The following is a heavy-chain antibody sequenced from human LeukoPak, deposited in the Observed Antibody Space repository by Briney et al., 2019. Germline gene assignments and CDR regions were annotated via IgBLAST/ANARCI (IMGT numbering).Heavy chain of an antibody. J-gene: IGHJ1*01. V-gene: IGHV3-23*01. D-gene: IGHD6-13*01. Sequence: PGGSLRLSCAASGFIFSSYAMSWVRQAPGKGLEWASAISGSGGSTYYADSVKGRFTISRDNSKNTLYLQMNSLRAEDTAVYYCAKGVRSSWYSAEYFQHWGQGTLVTVSS. CDR1: GFIFSSYA. CDR2: ISGSGGST. CDR3: AKGVRSSWYSAEYFQH.